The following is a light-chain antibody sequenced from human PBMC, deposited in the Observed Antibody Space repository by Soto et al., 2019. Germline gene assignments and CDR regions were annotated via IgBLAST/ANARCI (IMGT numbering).Light chain of an antibody. CDR2: DVS. CDR3: SSWTSSSTYV. V-gene: IGLV2-14*01. CDR1: SSDVGGYNY. J-gene: IGLJ1*01. Sequence: QSVLTQPASVSGSPGQSITISCTGTSSDVGGYNYVSWYQQYPGKAPKLMIYDVSNRPSGISNRFSGSKSVNTASLTISGLLAKDEADYYCSSWTSSSTYVFGTGTKVTVL.